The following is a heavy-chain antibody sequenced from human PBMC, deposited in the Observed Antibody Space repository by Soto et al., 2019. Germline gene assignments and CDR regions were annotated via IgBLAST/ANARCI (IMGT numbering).Heavy chain of an antibody. J-gene: IGHJ5*02. CDR2: IIPIYGTT. V-gene: IGHV1-69*01. CDR1: GDTFSNYA. D-gene: IGHD2-15*01. CDR3: VRDLGVCNAGSCHYNWFDP. Sequence: QVQLVQSGAEVKKPGSSVKVSCKASGDTFSNYAISWVRQAPGHGLEWMGGIIPIYGTTNYAQKFQDRVTITADGSTSTAYMELSSLRSEDTAVYYCVRDLGVCNAGSCHYNWFDPWGQGTLVTVSS.